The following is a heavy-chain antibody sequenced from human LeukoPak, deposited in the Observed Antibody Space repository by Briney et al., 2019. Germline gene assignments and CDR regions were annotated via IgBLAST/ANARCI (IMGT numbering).Heavy chain of an antibody. Sequence: GGSLRLSCAASGFTFSSYAMHWVRQAPGKGLEWVAVISYDGSNKYYADSVKGRFTISRDNSKNTLYLRMNSLRAEDTAVYYCAGAPIPYYDFWSGYFQSDPSAFDYWGQGTLVTVSS. CDR3: AGAPIPYYDFWSGYFQSDPSAFDY. CDR2: ISYDGSNK. D-gene: IGHD3-3*01. CDR1: GFTFSSYA. J-gene: IGHJ4*02. V-gene: IGHV3-30-3*01.